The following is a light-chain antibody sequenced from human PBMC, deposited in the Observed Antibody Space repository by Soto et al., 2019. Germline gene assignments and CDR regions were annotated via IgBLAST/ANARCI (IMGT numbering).Light chain of an antibody. CDR3: QERNKWPLVT. V-gene: IGKV3-11*01. CDR2: DTS. Sequence: IVLTQSPVTLSLSPSYRATLSCSTTQTVSKYLAWYQQKPGQPPRLLVYDTSNRASGIPARFSGSGSGTDFTLTISSLETADFAVYYGQERNKWPLVTFGPGTKVDIK. J-gene: IGKJ3*01. CDR1: QTVSKY.